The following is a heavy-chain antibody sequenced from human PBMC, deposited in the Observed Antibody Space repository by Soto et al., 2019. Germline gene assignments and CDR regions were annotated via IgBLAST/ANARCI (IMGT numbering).Heavy chain of an antibody. V-gene: IGHV4-38-2*02. CDR3: ARELAYCGGDCYFGY. J-gene: IGHJ4*02. D-gene: IGHD2-21*02. CDR2: IYHSGST. CDR1: GYSISSGYY. Sequence: SETLSLTCAVSGYSISSGYYWGWIRQPPGKGLEWIGSIYHSGSTYYNPSLKSRVTISVDTSKNQFSLRLSSVTAAATAVYYCARELAYCGGDCYFGYWGQGTLVTVSS.